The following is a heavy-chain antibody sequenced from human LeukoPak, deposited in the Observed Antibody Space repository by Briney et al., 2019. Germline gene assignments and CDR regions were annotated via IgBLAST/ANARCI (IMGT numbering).Heavy chain of an antibody. V-gene: IGHV3-11*01. Sequence: GGSLRLSCAVSGFTFSNAWMNWIRQAPGKGLEWVSYISSSGSTIYYADSVKGRFTISRDNAKNSLYLQMNSLRAEDTAVYYCATGIAAAVMTDYWGQGTLVTVSS. CDR2: ISSSGSTI. J-gene: IGHJ4*02. D-gene: IGHD6-13*01. CDR1: GFTFSNAW. CDR3: ATGIAAAVMTDY.